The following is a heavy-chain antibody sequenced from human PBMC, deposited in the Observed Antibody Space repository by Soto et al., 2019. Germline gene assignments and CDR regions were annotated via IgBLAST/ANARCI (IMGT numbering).Heavy chain of an antibody. J-gene: IGHJ4*02. CDR3: AKDLRSGSYQTSDY. D-gene: IGHD1-26*01. Sequence: LRLSCAASGFTFSSYAMSWVRQAPGKGLEWVSAISGSGGSTYYADSVKGRFTISRDNSKNTLYLQMNSLRAEDTAVYYCAKDLRSGSYQTSDYWGQGTLVTVSS. CDR1: GFTFSSYA. CDR2: ISGSGGST. V-gene: IGHV3-23*01.